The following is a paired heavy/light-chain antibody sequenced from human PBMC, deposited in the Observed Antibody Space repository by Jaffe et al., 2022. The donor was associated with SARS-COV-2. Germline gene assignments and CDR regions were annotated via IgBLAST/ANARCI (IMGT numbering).Heavy chain of an antibody. CDR3: ARDLEQPSWAPIYYYYYGMDV. J-gene: IGHJ6*02. CDR2: ISYDGSNK. D-gene: IGHD3-3*01. CDR1: GFTFSSYA. V-gene: IGHV3-30-3*01. Sequence: QVQLVESGGGVVQPGRSLRLSCAASGFTFSSYAMHWVRQAPGKGLEWVAVISYDGSNKYYADSVKGRFTISRDNSKNTLYLQMNSLRAEDTAVYYCARDLEQPSWAPIYYYYYGMDVWGQGTTVTVSS.
Light chain of an antibody. CDR2: RNN. CDR1: SNNVGNQG. J-gene: IGLJ2*01. CDR3: SAWDSSLSAVV. Sequence: QAGLTQPPSVSKGLRQTATLTCTGNSNNVGNQGAAWLQQHQGHPPKLLSYRNNNRPSGISERFSASRSGNTASLTITGLQPEDEADYYCSAWDSSLSAVVFGGGTKLTVL. V-gene: IGLV10-54*04.